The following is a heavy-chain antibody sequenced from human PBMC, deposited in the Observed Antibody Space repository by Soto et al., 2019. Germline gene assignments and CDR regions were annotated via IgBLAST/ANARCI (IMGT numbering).Heavy chain of an antibody. D-gene: IGHD2-15*01. CDR1: GFTFIDYY. Sequence: QVQLVESGGGLVKPGGALRLSCAASGFTFIDYYMSWIRQAPGKGLEWVSYISGSGSTIYYADSVKGRFTISRDNAKNSLHLQMTSRRAEDTAVYYCASGVAASHFYYYYMDVWGKGTTVTVSS. CDR3: ASGVAASHFYYYYMDV. J-gene: IGHJ6*03. CDR2: ISGSGSTI. V-gene: IGHV3-11*01.